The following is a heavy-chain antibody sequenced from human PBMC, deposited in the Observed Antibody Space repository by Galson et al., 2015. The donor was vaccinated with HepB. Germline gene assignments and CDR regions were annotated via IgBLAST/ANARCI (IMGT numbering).Heavy chain of an antibody. Sequence: SVKVYCKASGYTFTSYGISWVRQAPGQGLEWMGWISAYNGNTNYAQKLQGRVTMTTDTSTSTAYMELRSLRSDDTAVYYCARDKSIAAAGNFDYWGQGTLVTVSS. J-gene: IGHJ4*02. CDR2: ISAYNGNT. D-gene: IGHD6-13*01. CDR3: ARDKSIAAAGNFDY. V-gene: IGHV1-18*04. CDR1: GYTFTSYG.